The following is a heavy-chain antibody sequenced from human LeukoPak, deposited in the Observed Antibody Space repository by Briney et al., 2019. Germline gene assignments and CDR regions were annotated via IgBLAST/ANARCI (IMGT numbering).Heavy chain of an antibody. CDR2: INHSGST. V-gene: IGHV4-34*01. J-gene: IGHJ6*03. Sequence: PSETLSLTCAVYGGSFSGYYWSWIRPPPARGLAWMGEINHSGSTNYNPSLKSRVTISVDTSKNQFSLKLSSVTAADTAVYYCARGLSSSWTRYYYMDVWAKGPRSPSP. D-gene: IGHD6-13*01. CDR1: GGSFSGYY. CDR3: ARGLSSSWTRYYYMDV.